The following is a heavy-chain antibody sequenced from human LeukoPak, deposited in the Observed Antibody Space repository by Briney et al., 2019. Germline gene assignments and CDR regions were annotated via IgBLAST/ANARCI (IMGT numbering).Heavy chain of an antibody. V-gene: IGHV4-39*01. Sequence: SETLSLTCSVFGGSISSTTYYWVWVRQPPGKGLECIASIHYTGRAYYNPSPKSRVTISADTSKNHFSLKLSSVTAADTAVYYCARHFDNGDYKKTFDIWGQGTMVTVSS. CDR1: GGSISSTTYY. J-gene: IGHJ3*02. CDR2: IHYTGRA. CDR3: ARHFDNGDYKKTFDI. D-gene: IGHD4-17*01.